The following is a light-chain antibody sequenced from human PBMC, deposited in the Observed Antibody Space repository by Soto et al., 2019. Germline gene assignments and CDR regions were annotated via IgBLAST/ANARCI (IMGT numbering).Light chain of an antibody. CDR2: AVS. V-gene: IGLV2-14*03. J-gene: IGLJ1*01. Sequence: QSALSQPASVSGSPGQSITISCTGTSSDVGNYDYVSWYQQYPGKAPKLMIYAVSRRPSGVSNRFSGSKSGNTASLTISGLQAEDEAAYYCTSYTPGSTYVFGTGTKLTVL. CDR1: SSDVGNYDY. CDR3: TSYTPGSTYV.